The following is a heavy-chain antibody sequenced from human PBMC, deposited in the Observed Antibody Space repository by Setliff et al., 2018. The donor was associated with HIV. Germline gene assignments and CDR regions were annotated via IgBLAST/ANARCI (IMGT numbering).Heavy chain of an antibody. CDR1: DSGTYY. V-gene: IGHV4-4*07. CDR2: VSSRGGT. CDR3: ARAAAGNTGPFDL. D-gene: IGHD4-17*01. Sequence: SETLSLTCTVSDSGTYYWSWIRQPAGKGLEWIGRVSSRGGTNYNPSLKSRVTMSVDTSKNQFSLKLTSVTASDTAVYYCARAAAGNTGPFDLWGQGSPVTVSS. J-gene: IGHJ4*02.